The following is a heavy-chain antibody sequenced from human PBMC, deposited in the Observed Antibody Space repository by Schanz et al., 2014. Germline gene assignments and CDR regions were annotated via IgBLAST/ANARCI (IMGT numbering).Heavy chain of an antibody. D-gene: IGHD2-15*01. J-gene: IGHJ5*01. CDR3: AKTPREYCNYDNCPNWFDS. CDR1: GFAFSSYG. Sequence: EVQLAESGGGLVQPGGSLRLSCVASGFAFSSYGMNWLRQAPGKGLEWVSVIGVDGTTTYYADSVKGRFTISRDNSKNTLYLQMNSLRAEDTAVYYCAKTPREYCNYDNCPNWFDSWGQGTLVTASS. V-gene: IGHV3-23*04. CDR2: IGVDGTTT.